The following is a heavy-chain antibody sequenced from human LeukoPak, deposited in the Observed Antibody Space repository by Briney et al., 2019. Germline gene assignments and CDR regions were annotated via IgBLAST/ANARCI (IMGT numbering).Heavy chain of an antibody. CDR2: INSDGSST. Sequence: PGGSLRLSCAASGFTFSSYWMHWVRQAPGKGLVWVSRINSDGSSTSYADSVKGRFTISRDNAKNTLYLQMNSLRAEGTAVYYSARGYDYVWGSYRSHGMDVWGQGTTVTVSS. D-gene: IGHD3-16*02. V-gene: IGHV3-74*01. J-gene: IGHJ6*02. CDR1: GFTFSSYW. CDR3: ARGYDYVWGSYRSHGMDV.